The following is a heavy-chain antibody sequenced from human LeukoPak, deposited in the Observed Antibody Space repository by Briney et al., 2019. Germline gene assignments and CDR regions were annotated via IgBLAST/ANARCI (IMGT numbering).Heavy chain of an antibody. CDR1: GFTFSSYA. V-gene: IGHV3-23*01. J-gene: IGHJ4*02. Sequence: GGSLRLSCAASGFTFSSYAMSWVRQAPGKGLEWVSVISGSGGSTYYADSVKGRFTISRDNSKNTLYLQMNSLRAEDTAVYYCAKERELVVTGNYFDYWGQATLVTVSS. D-gene: IGHD6-19*01. CDR2: ISGSGGST. CDR3: AKERELVVTGNYFDY.